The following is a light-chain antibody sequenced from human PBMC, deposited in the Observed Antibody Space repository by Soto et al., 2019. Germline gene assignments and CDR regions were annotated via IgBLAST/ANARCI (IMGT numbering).Light chain of an antibody. Sequence: DIQLTQSPSLLSASVGDRVTITCRASQGISSSLAWYQQEPAKAPKLLIYDASTLQSGVPSRFSGSGSATEFTLTISSLQPEDFATYYCQQLSIYPLTFGQGTKLEI. CDR3: QQLSIYPLT. CDR2: DAS. CDR1: QGISSS. V-gene: IGKV1-9*01. J-gene: IGKJ2*01.